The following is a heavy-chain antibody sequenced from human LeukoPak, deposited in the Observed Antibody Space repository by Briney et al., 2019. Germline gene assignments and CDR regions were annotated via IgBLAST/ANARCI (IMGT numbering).Heavy chain of an antibody. CDR2: ISYDGSNK. Sequence: GRSLRLSCAASGFTFSSYAMHWVRQAPGKGLEWVAVISYDGSNKYYADSVKGRFTISRDNSKNTLYLQMNSLRAEDTAVYYCAKTYTAMVPALGYWGQGTLVTVSS. D-gene: IGHD5-18*01. V-gene: IGHV3-30-3*02. J-gene: IGHJ4*02. CDR3: AKTYTAMVPALGY. CDR1: GFTFSSYA.